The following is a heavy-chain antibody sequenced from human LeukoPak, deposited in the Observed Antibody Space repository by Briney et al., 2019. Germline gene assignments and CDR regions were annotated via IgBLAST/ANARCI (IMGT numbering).Heavy chain of an antibody. V-gene: IGHV3-23*01. D-gene: IGHD3-22*01. CDR2: ISGSGVNT. CDR1: GFTFSSYA. J-gene: IGHJ3*02. Sequence: GGSLRLSCAASGFTFSSYAMSWVRQAPGKGLAWVSAISGSGVNTFYADSVKGRFTISRDNSKNTLYLQMSSRRAEDTAVYYCAKDLRYYDNSGYPDAFDIWGQGTMVTVSS. CDR3: AKDLRYYDNSGYPDAFDI.